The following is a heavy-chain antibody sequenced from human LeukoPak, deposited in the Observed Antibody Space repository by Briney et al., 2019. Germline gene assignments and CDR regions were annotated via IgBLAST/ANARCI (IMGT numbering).Heavy chain of an antibody. CDR1: GGTFSSYA. Sequence: ASVKVSCKASGGTFSSYAISWVRQPPGQGLEWMGRIIPILGIANYAQKFQGRVTITADKSTSTVYIELSSLRSEDTAVYYCATSRGYSGSPKNYWGQGTLVTVSS. D-gene: IGHD1-26*01. V-gene: IGHV1-69*04. CDR2: IIPILGIA. J-gene: IGHJ4*02. CDR3: ATSRGYSGSPKNY.